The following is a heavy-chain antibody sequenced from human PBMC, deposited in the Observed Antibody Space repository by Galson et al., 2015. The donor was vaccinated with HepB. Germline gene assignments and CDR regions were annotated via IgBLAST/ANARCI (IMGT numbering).Heavy chain of an antibody. CDR2: ISNGSSYI. CDR1: GFNFSTYS. D-gene: IGHD4-17*01. J-gene: IGHJ3*01. Sequence: SLRLSCAASGFNFSTYSLNWVRQTPEKGLEWVPSISNGSSYIYYADSVKGRFTVSRDNAKSSLYLQMNSLRAEDTAVYFCAREYGDSVVSFAFDLWGQGTMVTVSS. V-gene: IGHV3-21*01. CDR3: AREYGDSVVSFAFDL.